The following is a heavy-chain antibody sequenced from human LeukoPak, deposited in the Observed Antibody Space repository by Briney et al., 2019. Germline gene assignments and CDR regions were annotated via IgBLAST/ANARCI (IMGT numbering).Heavy chain of an antibody. CDR3: AKDWGEATVTNWFDP. CDR2: ISYDGSNK. CDR1: GFTFSSYG. Sequence: GGSRRLSCAASGFTFSSYGIHWVRQAPGKGLEWGAVISYDGSNKFYADSVKGRFTISRDNSKNTLFLQMNSLRPEDTAVYYCAKDWGEATVTNWFDPWGQGTLVTVSS. V-gene: IGHV3-30*18. J-gene: IGHJ5*02. D-gene: IGHD4-11*01.